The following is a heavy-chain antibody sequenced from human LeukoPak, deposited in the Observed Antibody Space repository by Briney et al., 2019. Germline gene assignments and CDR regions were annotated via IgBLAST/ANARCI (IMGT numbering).Heavy chain of an antibody. Sequence: GGSLRLSCTASGFTFSNAWMSWVRQAPGKGLEWVGRFKSETDGGTTDYAAPVKGRFTISRDDSKNTLYLQMNSLKTEDTAVYYCTTEGNDYVWGSYRYGYYFDYWGQGTLVTVSS. J-gene: IGHJ4*02. D-gene: IGHD3-16*02. V-gene: IGHV3-15*01. CDR1: GFTFSNAW. CDR3: TTEGNDYVWGSYRYGYYFDY. CDR2: FKSETDGGTT.